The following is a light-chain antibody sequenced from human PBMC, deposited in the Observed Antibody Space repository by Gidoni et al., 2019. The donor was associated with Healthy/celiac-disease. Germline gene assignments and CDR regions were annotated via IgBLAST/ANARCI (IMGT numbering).Light chain of an antibody. Sequence: VIITCRASQSISSYLNWYQQKPGKAPKLLIYAASRLQSGVPSRFSGSGSGTDFTLTISSLQPEDFATYYCQQSYSTPLTFGGGTKVEIK. V-gene: IGKV1-39*01. CDR1: QSISSY. CDR2: AAS. CDR3: QQSYSTPLT. J-gene: IGKJ4*01.